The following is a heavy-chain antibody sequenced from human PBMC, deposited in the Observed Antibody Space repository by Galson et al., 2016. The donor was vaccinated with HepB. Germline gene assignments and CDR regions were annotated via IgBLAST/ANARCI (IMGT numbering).Heavy chain of an antibody. CDR3: ASGPHTTPLYFDF. D-gene: IGHD1-1*01. CDR1: GFTLRNYA. Sequence: SLRLSCAASGFTLRNYAVIWVRQAPGKGLEWVSAITSRGDNTFYAGSVVGRFTISRDSSKNTLFLQMHSLRAEDTALYYCASGPHTTPLYFDFWGPGTPVTVSS. V-gene: IGHV3-23*01. J-gene: IGHJ4*02. CDR2: ITSRGDNT.